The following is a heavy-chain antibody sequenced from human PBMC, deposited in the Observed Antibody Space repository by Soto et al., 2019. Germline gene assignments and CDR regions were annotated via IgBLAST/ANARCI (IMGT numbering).Heavy chain of an antibody. CDR1: GFTFSSYA. V-gene: IGHV3-23*01. CDR3: AKYKQWLVRHWHFDL. CDR2: ISGSGGST. D-gene: IGHD6-19*01. J-gene: IGHJ2*01. Sequence: GXSLRLSCAASGFTFSSYAISWVGQAPGKGLEWVSAISGSGGSTYYADSVKGRFTISRDNSKNTLYLQMNSLRAEDTAVYYCAKYKQWLVRHWHFDLWGRGTLVTVSS.